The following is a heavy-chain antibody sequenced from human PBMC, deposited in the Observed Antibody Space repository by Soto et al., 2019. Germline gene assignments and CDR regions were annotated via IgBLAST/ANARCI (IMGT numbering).Heavy chain of an antibody. D-gene: IGHD6-13*01. J-gene: IGHJ6*02. V-gene: IGHV1-8*01. CDR1: GYTFTSYD. Sequence: ASVKVSCKASGYTFTSYDINWVRQATGQGLEWMGWMNPNSGNTGYAQKVQSRVTMTRNTSISTAYMELSSLRSEDTAVYYCARGYSSRWIPLWDYGMDVWGQGTTVTVSS. CDR2: MNPNSGNT. CDR3: ARGYSSRWIPLWDYGMDV.